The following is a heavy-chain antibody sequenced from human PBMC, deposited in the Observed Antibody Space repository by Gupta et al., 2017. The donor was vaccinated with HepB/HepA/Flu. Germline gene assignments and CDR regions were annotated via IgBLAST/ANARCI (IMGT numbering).Heavy chain of an antibody. CDR2: IIPIFVTA. Sequence: QVQLVQCGAEVKKPGASVKVSCKASGGTLSSYAISWVRQAPGQGLEWMGGIIPIFVTANYAQKFQGRVTITADESTSTAYMELSSLRSEDTAVYYWAREMATNTWQTGYMDVWGKGTTVTVSS. J-gene: IGHJ6*03. CDR1: GGTLSSYA. D-gene: IGHD5-24*01. CDR3: AREMATNTWQTGYMDV. V-gene: IGHV1-69*01.